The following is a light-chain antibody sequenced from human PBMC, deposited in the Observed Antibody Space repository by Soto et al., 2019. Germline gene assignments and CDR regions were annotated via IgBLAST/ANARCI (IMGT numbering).Light chain of an antibody. Sequence: DFQMVQSPSSLSASVGDRVTITCQASQDISNHLNWYQQKPGKAPKLLIFDASSVEAGVPSRFSGSGSGTHVTFTIHSLQAEDIASYFCQQYGDLPLTFGGGTKV. CDR2: DAS. CDR3: QQYGDLPLT. J-gene: IGKJ4*01. V-gene: IGKV1-33*01. CDR1: QDISNH.